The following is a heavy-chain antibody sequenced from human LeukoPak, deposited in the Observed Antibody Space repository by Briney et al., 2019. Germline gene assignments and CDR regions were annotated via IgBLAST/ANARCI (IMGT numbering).Heavy chain of an antibody. D-gene: IGHD3-22*01. Sequence: ASVKVSCKASGGTFSSYAISWVRQAPGQGLEWMGGIIPIFGTANYAQKFQGRVTITADESTSTAYMELSSLRSEDTAVYYCARENHFGYDSNLFDPWGQGTLVTVSS. CDR1: GGTFSSYA. J-gene: IGHJ5*02. CDR3: ARENHFGYDSNLFDP. V-gene: IGHV1-69*13. CDR2: IIPIFGTA.